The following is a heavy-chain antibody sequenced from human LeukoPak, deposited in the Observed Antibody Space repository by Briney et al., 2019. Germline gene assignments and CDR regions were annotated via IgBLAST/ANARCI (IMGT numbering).Heavy chain of an antibody. D-gene: IGHD5-18*01. V-gene: IGHV3-30*18. J-gene: IGHJ6*02. CDR2: ISYDGSNK. Sequence: PGGSLRLSCAASGFTFSSYGMHWVRQAPGKGLEWVAVISYDGSNKYYADSVKGRFTISRDNSKNTLYLQMNSLRAEDTAVYYCAKRTREGSYGYYDYYYGMDVWGQGTTVTVSS. CDR3: AKRTREGSYGYYDYYYGMDV. CDR1: GFTFSSYG.